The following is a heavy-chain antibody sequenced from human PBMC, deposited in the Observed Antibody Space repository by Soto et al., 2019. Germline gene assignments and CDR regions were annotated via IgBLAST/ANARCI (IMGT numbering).Heavy chain of an antibody. CDR2: INHSGTT. D-gene: IGHD2-21*01. CDR3: ARSPKSTDFPYYFDF. Sequence: SETLSLTCAVYSRSFRDDYWTWIRQPPGKGLEFIGEINHSGTTHYNPSLKSRVTISVDTSKNHFSLKMNSVTAADTAVYYCARSPKSTDFPYYFDFWGQGTLVTVS. J-gene: IGHJ4*02. CDR1: SRSFRDDY. V-gene: IGHV4-34*01.